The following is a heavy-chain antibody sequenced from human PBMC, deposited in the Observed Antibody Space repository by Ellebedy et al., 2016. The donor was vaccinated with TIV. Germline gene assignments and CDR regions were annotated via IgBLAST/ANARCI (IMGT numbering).Heavy chain of an antibody. CDR2: ISRSSSYI. D-gene: IGHD2-21*02. J-gene: IGHJ4*02. CDR1: GFTLSSYS. CDR3: ARDPSDCSGDCYVFDY. V-gene: IGHV3-21*01. Sequence: GESLKISCAASGFTLSSYSMNWVRQAPGKGLEWVSYISRSSSYIYYADSVKGRFTISRDNAKNSLYLQMNSLRAEDTAVYYCARDPSDCSGDCYVFDYWGQGTLVTVSS.